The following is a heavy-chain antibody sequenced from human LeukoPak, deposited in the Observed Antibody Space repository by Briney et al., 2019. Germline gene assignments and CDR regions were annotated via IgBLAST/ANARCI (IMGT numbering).Heavy chain of an antibody. Sequence: GGSLRLSCLGSGFTFSDYWMSWVRQAPGKGPEWAANVKEDASETFYVDSVKGRFTISRDNAKNSLYLQMRSLRGEDTAVYYCVSDGRPFDYRGQGTLVTVSS. D-gene: IGHD6-6*01. CDR2: VKEDASET. V-gene: IGHV3-7*01. CDR1: GFTFSDYW. J-gene: IGHJ4*02. CDR3: VSDGRPFDY.